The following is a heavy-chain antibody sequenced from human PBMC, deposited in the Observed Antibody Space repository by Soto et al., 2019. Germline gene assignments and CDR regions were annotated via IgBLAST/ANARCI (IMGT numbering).Heavy chain of an antibody. CDR2: IYYSGST. D-gene: IGHD7-27*01. CDR3: ARLIANWGSGAFDI. V-gene: IGHV4-39*01. CDR1: GGSISSSSYY. Sequence: SETLSLTCTVSGGSISSSSYYWGWIRQPPGKGLEWIGSIYYSGSTYYNPSLKSRVTISVDTSKNQFSLKLSSVTAADTAVYYCARLIANWGSGAFDIWGQGTMVTVSS. J-gene: IGHJ3*02.